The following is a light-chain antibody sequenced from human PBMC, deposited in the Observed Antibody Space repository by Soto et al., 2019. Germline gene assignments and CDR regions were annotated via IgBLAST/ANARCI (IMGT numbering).Light chain of an antibody. CDR3: AAWDDSLSGPGV. Sequence: QSVLTQPPSASGTPGQRVTISCSGSSSNIGNFYVYWYQQLPGTAPKLLIYKNNQRPLGVPDRFSGCKSGTSASLAISGLRSEDEADYYCAAWDDSLSGPGVFGGGTQLTVL. CDR2: KNN. V-gene: IGLV1-47*01. J-gene: IGLJ7*01. CDR1: SSNIGNFY.